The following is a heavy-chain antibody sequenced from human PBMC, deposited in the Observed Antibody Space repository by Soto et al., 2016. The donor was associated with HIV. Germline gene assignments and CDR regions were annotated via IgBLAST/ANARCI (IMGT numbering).Heavy chain of an antibody. D-gene: IGHD6-6*01. V-gene: IGHV4-34*01. Sequence: QVQLQQWGAGLLKPSETLSLTCAVYGGSFSGYYWSWIRQPPGKGLEWIGEINHSGSTNYNPSLKSRVTISVDTSKNQFSLKLSSVTAADTAVYYCARPGMGSSHFDYWGQGTLVTVSS. J-gene: IGHJ4*02. CDR3: ARPGMGSSHFDY. CDR1: GGSFSGYY. CDR2: INHSGST.